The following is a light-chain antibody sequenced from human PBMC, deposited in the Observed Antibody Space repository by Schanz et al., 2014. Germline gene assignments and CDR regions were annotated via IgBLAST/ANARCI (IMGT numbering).Light chain of an antibody. CDR3: QHYGTSSWT. V-gene: IGKV3-15*01. CDR2: GAS. J-gene: IGKJ1*01. Sequence: EVVMTQSPATLSVSPGDRATLSCRASQSVSTNLAWFQQKPGQAPRLLMFGASTRAAGIPARFSGSGSGTEFTLTISSLQSEDFAVYYCQHYGTSSWTFGQGTKVEVK. CDR1: QSVSTN.